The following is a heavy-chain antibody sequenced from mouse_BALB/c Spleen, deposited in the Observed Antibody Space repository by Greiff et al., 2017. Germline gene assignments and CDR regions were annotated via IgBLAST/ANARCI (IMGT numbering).Heavy chain of an antibody. CDR2: ISSGGSYT. Sequence: EVQVVESGGGLVKPGGSLKLSCAASGFTFSSYTMSWVRQTPEKRLEWVATISSGGSYTYYPDSVKGRFTISRDNAKNTLYLQMSSLKSEDTAMYYCTRDLSGNYGDYAMDYWGQGTSVTVSS. J-gene: IGHJ4*01. V-gene: IGHV5-6-4*01. CDR1: GFTFSSYT. D-gene: IGHD2-1*01. CDR3: TRDLSGNYGDYAMDY.